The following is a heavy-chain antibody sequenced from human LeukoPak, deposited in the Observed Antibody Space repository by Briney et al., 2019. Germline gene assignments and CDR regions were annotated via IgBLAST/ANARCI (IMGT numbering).Heavy chain of an antibody. J-gene: IGHJ4*02. CDR2: ICGSGDNT. V-gene: IGHV3-23*01. CDR1: GFTFSSYA. D-gene: IGHD3-22*01. Sequence: GGSLRLSCAPSGFTFSSYAMSWVRQAPGKGLEWVSGICGSGDNTYYADSVKGRFTISRDNSKNTLYLQVNSLGTEDTAAYYCAKGSYYDSSGSFYFDYWGQGTLVTVSS. CDR3: AKGSYYDSSGSFYFDY.